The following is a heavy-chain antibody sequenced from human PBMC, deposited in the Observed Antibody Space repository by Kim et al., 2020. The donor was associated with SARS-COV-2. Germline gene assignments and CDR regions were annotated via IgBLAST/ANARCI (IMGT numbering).Heavy chain of an antibody. V-gene: IGHV1-46*01. CDR3: ARDNFAFDI. CDR2: DDST. J-gene: IGHJ3*02. Sequence: DDSTSYAQRFQDRFTVTRDTSTNTLYMELSSLRSEDTAIYYCARDNFAFDIWGQGTMVTVSS.